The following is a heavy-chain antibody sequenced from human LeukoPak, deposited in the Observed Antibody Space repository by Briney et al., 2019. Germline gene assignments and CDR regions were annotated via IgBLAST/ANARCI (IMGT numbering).Heavy chain of an antibody. J-gene: IGHJ4*02. CDR2: ISGSGGST. V-gene: IGHV3-23*01. CDR1: GFTFSDYG. CDR3: AKSRLGWELTKPYFDY. Sequence: GGSLGLSCVISGFTFSDYGMSWVRQAPGKGLEWISSISGSGGSTYYADSVKGRFSISRDNSENTLYLQMNSLRAEDTAVYYCAKSRLGWELTKPYFDYWGQGTLVTVSS. D-gene: IGHD1-26*01.